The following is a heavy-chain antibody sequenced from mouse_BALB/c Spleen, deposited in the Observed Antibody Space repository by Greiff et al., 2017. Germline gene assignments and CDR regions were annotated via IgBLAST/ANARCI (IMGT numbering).Heavy chain of an antibody. CDR1: GYTFTSYW. J-gene: IGHJ2*01. D-gene: IGHD2-1*01. V-gene: IGHV1S81*02. CDR2: INPSNGRT. Sequence: QVQLQQSGAELAKPGASVKISCKASGYTFTSYWMHWVKPRPGQGLEWIGEINPSNGRTNYNEKFKSKATLTVDKSSSTAYMQLSSLTSEDSAVYYCASGGGFYGNSYFDYWGQGTTRTVSS. CDR3: ASGGGFYGNSYFDY.